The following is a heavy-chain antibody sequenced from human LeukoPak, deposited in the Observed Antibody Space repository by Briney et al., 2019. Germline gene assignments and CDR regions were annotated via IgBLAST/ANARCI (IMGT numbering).Heavy chain of an antibody. D-gene: IGHD3-3*01. J-gene: IGHJ6*04. CDR2: ISSSSSYI. CDR1: GFNFSSYS. V-gene: IGHV3-21*01. Sequence: PGGSLRLSCAASGFNFSSYSMNWVRQAPGKGLEWVSSISSSSSYIYYADSVKGRFTISRDNAKNSLYLQMNSLRAEDTAVYYCARDLLRFLEWLYSIDVWGKGTTVTVSS. CDR3: ARDLLRFLEWLYSIDV.